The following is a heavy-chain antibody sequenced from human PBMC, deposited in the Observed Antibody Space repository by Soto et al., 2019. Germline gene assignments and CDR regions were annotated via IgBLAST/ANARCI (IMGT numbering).Heavy chain of an antibody. Sequence: QITLKESGPTLMKPTQTLTLTCSFSGFSLSTSGVGVGWIRQSPGKALEWLGLIYWDDEKRYSPFLQSRLTITKDTSENQVVLTMANMDPVDTGTYYCVHRQVDSGYYTDFWGQGTLVTVSS. V-gene: IGHV2-5*02. J-gene: IGHJ4*02. CDR3: VHRQVDSGYYTDF. D-gene: IGHD3-22*01. CDR2: IYWDDEK. CDR1: GFSLSTSGVG.